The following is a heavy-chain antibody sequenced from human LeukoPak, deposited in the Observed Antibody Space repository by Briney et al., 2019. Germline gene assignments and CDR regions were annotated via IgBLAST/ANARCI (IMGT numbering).Heavy chain of an antibody. J-gene: IGHJ4*02. D-gene: IGHD6-19*01. CDR2: INPNSGGT. V-gene: IGHV1-2*02. Sequence: ASVKVSCTASGYTFTGYYMHWVRQAPGQGLDWMGWINPNSGGTNYAQKFQGRVTMTRDTSISTAYMELSRLRSDDTAVYYCARDRTRTGYSSGWYHDYWGQGTLVTVSS. CDR1: GYTFTGYY. CDR3: ARDRTRTGYSSGWYHDY.